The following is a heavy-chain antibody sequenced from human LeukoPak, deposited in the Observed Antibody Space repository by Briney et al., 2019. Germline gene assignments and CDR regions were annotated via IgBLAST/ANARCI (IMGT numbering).Heavy chain of an antibody. V-gene: IGHV4-61*01. CDR1: GDSISSSSYY. J-gene: IGHJ5*01. D-gene: IGHD6-19*01. CDR3: ARERILSGYSSGWFDS. Sequence: PSETLSLTCTVSGDSISSSSYYWSWIRQPPGKGLEWIGYVYYTGSTNYNPSLKSRVTLSVDTSKNQFSLKLTSVTAADTAFYYCARERILSGYSSGWFDSWGQGTQVTVSS. CDR2: VYYTGST.